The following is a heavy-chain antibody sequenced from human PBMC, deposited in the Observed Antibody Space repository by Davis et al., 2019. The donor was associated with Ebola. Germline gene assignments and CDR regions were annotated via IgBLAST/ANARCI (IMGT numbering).Heavy chain of an antibody. V-gene: IGHV4-61*01. J-gene: IGHJ3*01. Sequence: PSETLSLTCSVSGASVNSGSYYWSWIRQPPGRGLEWIGYLTYRETTTYNPSLRSRVKISVDISKNQFSLTLTSVTAADTAIYYCAKDPLKLGIPDAFDLWGQGTMVTVSS. CDR2: LTYRETT. CDR1: GASVNSGSYY. CDR3: AKDPLKLGIPDAFDL. D-gene: IGHD7-27*01.